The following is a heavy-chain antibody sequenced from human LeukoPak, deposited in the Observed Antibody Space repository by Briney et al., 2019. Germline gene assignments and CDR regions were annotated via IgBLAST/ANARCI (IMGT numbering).Heavy chain of an antibody. J-gene: IGHJ5*02. CDR2: IYLGDSDT. D-gene: IGHD2-15*01. Sequence: GESLKISCKGSGHSLTNYWIGWVRQMPGKGLEWMGMIYLGDSDTRYSPSFQGQVTISADKSISTVYLQWSSLKASDTAMYYCARQEYCSGGSCYTWFDPWGQGTLVTVSS. CDR1: GHSLTNYW. V-gene: IGHV5-51*01. CDR3: ARQEYCSGGSCYTWFDP.